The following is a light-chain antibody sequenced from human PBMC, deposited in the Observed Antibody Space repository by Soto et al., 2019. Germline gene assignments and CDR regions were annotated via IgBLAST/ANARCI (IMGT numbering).Light chain of an antibody. CDR2: RAS. J-gene: IGKJ1*01. CDR3: QQSYTSPPWT. CDR1: QIISTY. V-gene: IGKV1-39*01. Sequence: DIQMTQSPSSLSASVGDRVTISCRASQIISTYLNWYQQKPGTAPRLLISRASSVKSGVPPRFSGSGSGRDFTLTSSSLRPEDIATYFCQQSYTSPPWTFGQGTKVEVK.